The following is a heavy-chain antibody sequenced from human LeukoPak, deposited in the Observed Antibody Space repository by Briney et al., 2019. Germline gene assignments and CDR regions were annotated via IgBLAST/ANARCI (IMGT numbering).Heavy chain of an antibody. D-gene: IGHD2-2*01. J-gene: IGHJ6*03. V-gene: IGHV3-30*03. CDR3: ARWARGVVVPAAIAYYYYYMDV. Sequence: GGSLRLSCAASGFTFSSYGMHWVRQAPGKGLEWVAVISYDGSNKYYADSVKGRFTISRDNSKNTLYLQMNSLRAEDTAVYYCARWARGVVVPAAIAYYYYYMDVWGKGTTVTVSS. CDR1: GFTFSSYG. CDR2: ISYDGSNK.